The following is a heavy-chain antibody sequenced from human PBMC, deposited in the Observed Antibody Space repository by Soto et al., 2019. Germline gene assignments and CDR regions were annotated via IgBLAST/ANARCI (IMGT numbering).Heavy chain of an antibody. CDR1: GFTFSAYS. V-gene: IGHV3-21*04. Sequence: PGGSLRLSCAASGFTFSAYSMNWVRQVPGKGLEWVSSFSSSSYYIYYADSLKGRFTISRDNAKNSLFLQMNSLRAEDTAVYYCENPRNYDFWNGLFDYWGQGTLVTVSS. CDR3: ENPRNYDFWNGLFDY. J-gene: IGHJ4*02. D-gene: IGHD3-3*01. CDR2: FSSSSYYI.